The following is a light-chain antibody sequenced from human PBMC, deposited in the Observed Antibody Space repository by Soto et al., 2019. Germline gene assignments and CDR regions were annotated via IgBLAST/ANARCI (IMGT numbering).Light chain of an antibody. CDR3: QSYDSSLSAS. V-gene: IGLV1-40*01. CDR2: GNS. Sequence: QSVLTQPPSVSGAPGQTVTISCTGSSSNIGAGYDVHWYQQLPGTAPKLLIYGNSNRPSGVPDRFSGSKSGTSASLAITGLQAEDEADYYCQSYDSSLSASFGTGTKVTVL. J-gene: IGLJ1*01. CDR1: SSNIGAGYD.